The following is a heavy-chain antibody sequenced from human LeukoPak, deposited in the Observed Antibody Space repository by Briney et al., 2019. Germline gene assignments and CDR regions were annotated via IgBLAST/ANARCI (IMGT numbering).Heavy chain of an antibody. Sequence: SETLSLTCTVSGYSISSGYYWGWIRQPPGKGLEWIGSIYHSGSTYYNPSLKSRVTISVDTSKNQFSLKLSSVTAADTAVYYCARGGMVRGVMRPSYYYMDVWGKGTTVTISS. CDR2: IYHSGST. V-gene: IGHV4-38-2*02. CDR3: ARGGMVRGVMRPSYYYMDV. D-gene: IGHD3-10*01. J-gene: IGHJ6*03. CDR1: GYSISSGYY.